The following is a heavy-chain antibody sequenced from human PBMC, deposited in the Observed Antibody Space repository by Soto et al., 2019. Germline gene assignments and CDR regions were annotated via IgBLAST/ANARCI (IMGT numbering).Heavy chain of an antibody. V-gene: IGHV3-30*18. J-gene: IGHJ4*02. CDR1: GFTFSNYG. D-gene: IGHD6-13*01. CDR2: ISHDESRK. CDR3: AKDAPPKQQLDGGTDD. Sequence: QVQLVESGGGVVQPGRSLRLSCAASGFTFSNYGMHWVRQAPGKGLEWVAVISHDESRKYYADSVKGRFTISRDNSKNTLYLQMNSLRPEDTALYYCAKDAPPKQQLDGGTDDWGQGTLVTVSS.